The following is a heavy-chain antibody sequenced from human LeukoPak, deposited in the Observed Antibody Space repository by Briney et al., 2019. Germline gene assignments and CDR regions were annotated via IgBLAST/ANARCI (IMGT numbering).Heavy chain of an antibody. Sequence: SVKVSCKASGGTFSSYAISWVRQAPGQGLEWMGGIIPIFGTANYAQKFQGRVTITADESTSTAYIELSSLRSEDTAVYYCARDYYGSGSYYKPFDYWGQGTLVTVSS. D-gene: IGHD3-10*01. CDR1: GGTFSSYA. CDR2: IIPIFGTA. J-gene: IGHJ4*02. V-gene: IGHV1-69*01. CDR3: ARDYYGSGSYYKPFDY.